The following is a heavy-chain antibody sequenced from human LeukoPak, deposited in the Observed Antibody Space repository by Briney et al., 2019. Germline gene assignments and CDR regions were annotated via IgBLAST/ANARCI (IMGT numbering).Heavy chain of an antibody. D-gene: IGHD6-19*01. CDR1: GGSITTIGYS. Sequence: PSETLSLTCHVSGGSITTIGYSWSWIRQPPGKGLEWIGYIYQSGSSPYNPSLQSRVTISVDTSKNQSSLKLSSVTAADTAVYYCARVWGVAVAGSYYYYGMDVWGQGTTVTVSS. CDR2: IYQSGSS. V-gene: IGHV4-30-2*01. J-gene: IGHJ6*02. CDR3: ARVWGVAVAGSYYYYGMDV.